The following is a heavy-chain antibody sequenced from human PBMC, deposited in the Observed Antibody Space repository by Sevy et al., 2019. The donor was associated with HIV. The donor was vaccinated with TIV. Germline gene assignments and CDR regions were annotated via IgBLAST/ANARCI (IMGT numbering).Heavy chain of an antibody. V-gene: IGHV4-34*01. CDR3: ARAPPVVVVPGAPSWFDP. J-gene: IGHJ5*02. CDR2: PNHSGST. Sequence: SETLSLTCAVYGGSFSGYYWNWIRRPPGKALEWIGAPNHSGSTNYNPSLKSRVTISVDTSKNQFSLKLNSVTAADTAVYYCARAPPVVVVPGAPSWFDPWGQGTLVTVSS. CDR1: GGSFSGYY. D-gene: IGHD2-2*01.